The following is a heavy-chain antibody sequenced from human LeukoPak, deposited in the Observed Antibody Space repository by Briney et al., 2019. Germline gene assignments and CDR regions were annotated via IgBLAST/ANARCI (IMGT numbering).Heavy chain of an antibody. CDR3: ARDHFYGSGKTGYFDY. J-gene: IGHJ4*02. CDR2: IYTSGYT. D-gene: IGHD3-10*01. CDR1: GGSISSGIYY. V-gene: IGHV4-61*02. Sequence: PSETLSLTCTVSGGSISSGIYYWSWIRQPAGKGLEWIGRIYTSGYTNYNPSLKSRVTISVDTSKNQFSLKVTSVTAADTAVYYCARDHFYGSGKTGYFDYWGQGILVTVSS.